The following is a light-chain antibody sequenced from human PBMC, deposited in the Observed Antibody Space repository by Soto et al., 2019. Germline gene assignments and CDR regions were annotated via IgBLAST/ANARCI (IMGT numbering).Light chain of an antibody. V-gene: IGKV3-15*01. CDR2: SAS. CDR3: QQYNDWPLT. J-gene: IGKJ4*01. Sequence: VMTQSPATLSVSPGERATLSCRASQSVSSNLAWYQQKSGQAPRLLIYSASTRATGIPARFSASASGTEFTLTISSLQSEDFAVYWCQQYNDWPLTFGGGTKVEIK. CDR1: QSVSSN.